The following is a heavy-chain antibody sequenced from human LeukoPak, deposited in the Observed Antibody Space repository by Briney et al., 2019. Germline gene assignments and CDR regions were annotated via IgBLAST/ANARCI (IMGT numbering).Heavy chain of an antibody. J-gene: IGHJ4*02. V-gene: IGHV4-59*08. D-gene: IGHD4-17*01. Sequence: SETLSLTCTVSGGSISSYYWSWIRQPPGKGLEWIGYIYYSGSTNYNPSLKSRVTISVDTFKNQFSLKLSSVTAADTAVYYCARRDYGDHFDYWGQGTLVTVSS. CDR3: ARRDYGDHFDY. CDR2: IYYSGST. CDR1: GGSISSYY.